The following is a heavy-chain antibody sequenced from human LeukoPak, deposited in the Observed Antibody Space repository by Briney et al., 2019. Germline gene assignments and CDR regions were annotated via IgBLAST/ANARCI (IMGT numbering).Heavy chain of an antibody. CDR1: GFTFSSYS. J-gene: IGHJ6*03. D-gene: IGHD2-15*01. CDR2: ISYDEINK. CDR3: ATEDEDYYYYMDV. Sequence: GGSLRLSCAASGFTFSSYSMNWVRQAPGKGLEWVAVISYDEINKYYADSVKGRFTISRDNSKNTLYLQMNSLRAEDTAVYYCATEDEDYYYYMDVWGKGTTVTVSS. V-gene: IGHV3-30*03.